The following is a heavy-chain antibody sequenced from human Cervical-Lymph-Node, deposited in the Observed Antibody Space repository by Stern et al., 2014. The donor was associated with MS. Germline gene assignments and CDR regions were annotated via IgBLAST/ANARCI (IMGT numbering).Heavy chain of an antibody. CDR3: ARLAAAGPLDY. Sequence: QVQLQESGPGLVKPSETLSLTCSVSGGSILTSYWTWIRQPPGKGLEYIGYIYYGGSTHYNPSLKSRVSFSVDTSKEQFSLKLNSVTAADTAVYYCARLAAAGPLDYWGQGTLVIVSS. D-gene: IGHD6-13*01. V-gene: IGHV4-59*08. CDR2: IYYGGST. J-gene: IGHJ4*02. CDR1: GGSILTSY.